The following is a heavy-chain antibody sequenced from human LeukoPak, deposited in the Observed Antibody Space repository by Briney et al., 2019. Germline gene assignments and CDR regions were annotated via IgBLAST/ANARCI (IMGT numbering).Heavy chain of an antibody. CDR1: GYTFTNYG. J-gene: IGHJ6*03. CDR2: ISGYNGNT. Sequence: ASVKVSCKASGYTFTNYGITWVRQAPGQGLEWMGWISGYNGNTNSAQKLQGRVIMTTDTSTTTAYMELRSLRSEDTAVYYCARHQATAYYYYYMDVWGKGTTVTISS. V-gene: IGHV1-18*01. CDR3: ARHQATAYYYYYMDV. D-gene: IGHD1-26*01.